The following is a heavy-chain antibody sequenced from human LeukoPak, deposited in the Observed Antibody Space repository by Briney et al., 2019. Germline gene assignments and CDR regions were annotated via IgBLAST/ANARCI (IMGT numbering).Heavy chain of an antibody. CDR3: ARDRYYYYGMDV. J-gene: IGHJ6*02. CDR1: GFTFSSYE. CDR2: ISSSGSTI. V-gene: IGHV3-48*03. Sequence: PGGSLRLSCAAPGFTFSSYEMNWVRQAPGKGLEWVSYISSSGSTIYYPDSVKGRFTISRDNAKNSLYLQMNSLRAEDTAVYYCARDRYYYYGMDVWGQGTTVTVSS.